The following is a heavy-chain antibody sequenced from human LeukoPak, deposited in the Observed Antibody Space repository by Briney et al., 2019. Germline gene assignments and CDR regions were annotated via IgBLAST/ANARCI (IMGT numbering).Heavy chain of an antibody. CDR1: GGSFSGYY. Sequence: SETLSLTCAVYGGSFSGYYWSWIRQPPGKGLEWIGEINHSGSTNYNPSLKSRVTISVDTSKNQFSLKLSSVTAAHTAVYFCARSGYSYGLFVWGQGTLVTVSS. CDR3: ARSGYSYGLFV. CDR2: INHSGST. D-gene: IGHD5-18*01. J-gene: IGHJ4*02. V-gene: IGHV4-34*01.